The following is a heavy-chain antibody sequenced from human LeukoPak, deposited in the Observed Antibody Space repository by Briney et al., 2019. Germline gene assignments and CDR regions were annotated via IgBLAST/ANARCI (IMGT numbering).Heavy chain of an antibody. CDR2: IIPIFGTA. Sequence: GASVKVSCKASGGTFSSYAISWVRQAPGQGLEWMGGIIPIFGTANYAQKFQGRVTITAGESTSTAYMELSSLRSEDTAVYYCARDETAPGYYYGMDVWGQGTTVTVSS. V-gene: IGHV1-69*13. CDR3: ARDETAPGYYYGMDV. D-gene: IGHD3-10*01. CDR1: GGTFSSYA. J-gene: IGHJ6*02.